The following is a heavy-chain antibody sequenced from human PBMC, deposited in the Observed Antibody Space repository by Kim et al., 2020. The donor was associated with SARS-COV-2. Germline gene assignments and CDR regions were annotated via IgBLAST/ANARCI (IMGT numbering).Heavy chain of an antibody. J-gene: IGHJ6*02. Sequence: RFTISRDDSKNTLYLQMNSLKTEDTAVYYCTTDLSPMYYGDDVGYYGMDVWGQGTTVTVSS. V-gene: IGHV3-15*01. CDR3: TTDLSPMYYGDDVGYYGMDV. D-gene: IGHD4-17*01.